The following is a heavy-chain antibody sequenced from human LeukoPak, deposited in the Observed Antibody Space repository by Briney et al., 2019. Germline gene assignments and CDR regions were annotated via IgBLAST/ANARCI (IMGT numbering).Heavy chain of an antibody. CDR2: ISWNSGNI. CDR1: GFTFDDYA. Sequence: PGGSLRLSCAASGFTFDDYAIHWVRQAPGKGLEWVSGISWNSGNIGYADSVKGRFTISRDNAKNSLYLHMNSLRAEDTALYYCAKGVSSWGSTYFDYWGQGTLVTVSS. J-gene: IGHJ4*02. CDR3: AKGVSSWGSTYFDY. D-gene: IGHD6-13*01. V-gene: IGHV3-9*01.